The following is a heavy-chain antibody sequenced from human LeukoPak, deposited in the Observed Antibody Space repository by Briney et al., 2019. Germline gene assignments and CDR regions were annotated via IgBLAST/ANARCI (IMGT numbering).Heavy chain of an antibody. V-gene: IGHV4-4*07. Sequence: PSGTLSFTGLASGGPIGGYSGGGFGQPAGRGRGGVGRIYTSGSTNYNPSLKSRVTMSVDTSKNQFSLKLSSVTAADTAVYYCARDLVGYSMYYFDYWGQGTLVTVSS. D-gene: IGHD2-15*01. J-gene: IGHJ4*02. CDR1: GGPIGGYS. CDR2: IYTSGST. CDR3: ARDLVGYSMYYFDY.